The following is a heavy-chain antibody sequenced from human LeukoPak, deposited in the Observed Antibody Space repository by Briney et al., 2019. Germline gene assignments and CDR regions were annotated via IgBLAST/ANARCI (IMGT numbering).Heavy chain of an antibody. CDR3: ARWEARDTWVYDY. J-gene: IGHJ4*02. D-gene: IGHD1-26*01. CDR1: GFTLSNYW. CDR2: IKQDGSNL. V-gene: IGHV3-7*01. Sequence: GGSLRLSCAASGFTLSNYWMSWVRQAPGKGLEWVANIKQDGSNLSYVDSVKGRFTVSRDNAKNSLYLQMNSLRAEDTAVYYCARWEARDTWVYDYWGQGTLVTVSS.